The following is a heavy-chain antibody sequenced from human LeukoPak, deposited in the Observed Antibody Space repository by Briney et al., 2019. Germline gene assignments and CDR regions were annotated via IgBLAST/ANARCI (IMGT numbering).Heavy chain of an antibody. J-gene: IGHJ4*02. D-gene: IGHD5-18*01. CDR3: ARFPAGYSYGADFDY. CDR2: IYYSGST. CDR1: GGSISSSSYY. V-gene: IGHV4-39*07. Sequence: SETLSLTCTVSGGSISSSSYYWGWIRQPPWKGLEWIGSIYYSGSTYYNPSLKSRVTISVDTSKNQFSLKLSSVTAADTAVYYCARFPAGYSYGADFDYWGQGTLVTVSS.